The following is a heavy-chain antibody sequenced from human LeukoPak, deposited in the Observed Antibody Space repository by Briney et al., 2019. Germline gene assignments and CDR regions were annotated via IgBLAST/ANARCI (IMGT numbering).Heavy chain of an antibody. D-gene: IGHD1-26*01. CDR1: GLTSTTYG. CDR2: ISYDGRNK. CDR3: ARDGSGRDIDY. V-gene: IGHV3-33*01. J-gene: IGHJ4*02. Sequence: GTSLRLSCAASGLTSTTYGWQWVRQAPGKGLVWVAVISYDGRNKHYGDSVKGRFTISRDDSKKTVYLEMNSLRVEDTALYYCARDGSGRDIDYWGQGTLVTVSS.